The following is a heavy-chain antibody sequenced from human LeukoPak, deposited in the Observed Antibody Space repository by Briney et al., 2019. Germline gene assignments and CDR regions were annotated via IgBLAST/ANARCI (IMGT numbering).Heavy chain of an antibody. CDR2: TYYRSKWYN. CDR1: GDSFSSNSAA. V-gene: IGHV6-1*01. CDR3: ARASSGYDYYYYYYMDV. D-gene: IGHD5-12*01. Sequence: PSQTLSLTCAISGDSFSSNSAAWNWVRQSPSRGLEWLGRTYYRSKWYNDYAVSVKSRITINPDTSKNQFSLQLNSVTPEDTAVYYCARASSGYDYYYYYYMDVWGKGTTVTVSS. J-gene: IGHJ6*03.